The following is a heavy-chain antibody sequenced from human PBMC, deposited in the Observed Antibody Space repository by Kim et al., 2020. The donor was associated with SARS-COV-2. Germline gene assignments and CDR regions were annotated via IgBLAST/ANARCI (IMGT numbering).Heavy chain of an antibody. D-gene: IGHD3-16*01. Sequence: GESLKISCKGSGYILSSYWIGRVRQMPGKGLEWMGIIYPGDSDTRYSPSFQGQVTISADKSISTAYLQWSSLKASDTAMYYCATSPSYDYVWGSFDSWGQGTLVTVSS. V-gene: IGHV5-51*01. CDR2: IYPGDSDT. J-gene: IGHJ4*02. CDR3: ATSPSYDYVWGSFDS. CDR1: GYILSSYW.